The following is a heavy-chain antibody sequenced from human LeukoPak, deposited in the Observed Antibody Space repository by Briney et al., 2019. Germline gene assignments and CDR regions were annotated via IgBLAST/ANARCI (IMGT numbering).Heavy chain of an antibody. CDR3: ARVGDPRTFDY. D-gene: IGHD3-16*01. CDR1: GFRFSNYA. Sequence: GGSLRLSCTASGFRFSNYAMNWVRQAPGKGLEWVSVISGGGSSTNYADSVKGRFTISRDNAKNSLHLQMNSLRAEDTGVYYCARVGDPRTFDYWGQGTLVTVSS. V-gene: IGHV3-21*01. CDR2: ISGGGSST. J-gene: IGHJ4*02.